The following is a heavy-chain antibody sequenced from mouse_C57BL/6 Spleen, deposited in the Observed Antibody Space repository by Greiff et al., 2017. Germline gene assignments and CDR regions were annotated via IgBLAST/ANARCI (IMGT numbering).Heavy chain of an antibody. Sequence: QVQLQQSGAELVRPGDSVTLSCKASGYTFTDYEMHWVKQTPVHGLEWIGAIDPETGGTAYNQKFKGKAILTADKSSSTAYMELRSLTSEDSAVYYCTSRTGEGFAYWGQGTLVTVSA. CDR2: IDPETGGT. CDR3: TSRTGEGFAY. J-gene: IGHJ3*01. CDR1: GYTFTDYE. D-gene: IGHD2-13*01. V-gene: IGHV1-15*01.